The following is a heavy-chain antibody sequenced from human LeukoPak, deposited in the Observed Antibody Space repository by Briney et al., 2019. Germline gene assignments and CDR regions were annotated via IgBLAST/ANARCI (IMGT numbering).Heavy chain of an antibody. Sequence: HIGSTNYIPSLKSRVTISVDKSKNQFSLKLSSVTAADTAVYYCARYGSGSSFYYYYGMDVWGQGTTVTVSS. D-gene: IGHD3-10*01. CDR3: ARYGSGSSFYYYYGMDV. CDR2: HIGST. J-gene: IGHJ6*02. V-gene: IGHV4-4*02.